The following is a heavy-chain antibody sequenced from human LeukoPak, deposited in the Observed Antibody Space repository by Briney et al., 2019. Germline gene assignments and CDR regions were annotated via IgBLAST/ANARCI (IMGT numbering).Heavy chain of an antibody. CDR2: ISAYNGNT. CDR3: ARDREAYYDYVWGTNDY. J-gene: IGHJ4*02. D-gene: IGHD3-16*01. CDR1: GYTFTSYG. Sequence: ASVKVSCEASGYTFTSYGISWVRQAPGQGLEWMGWISAYNGNTNYAQKLQGRVTMTTDTSTSTAYMELRSLRSDDTAVYYCARDREAYYDYVWGTNDYWGQGTLVADSS. V-gene: IGHV1-18*01.